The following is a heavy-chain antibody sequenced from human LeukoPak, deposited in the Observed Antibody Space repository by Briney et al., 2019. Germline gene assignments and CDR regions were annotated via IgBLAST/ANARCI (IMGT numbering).Heavy chain of an antibody. V-gene: IGHV4-34*01. Sequence: SETLSLTCTVSGGSISSSYWSWIRQPPGKGLEWIGEINHSGSTNYNPSLKSRVTISVDTSKNQFSLKLSSVTAADTAVYYCARNYYDSSGYYSEYYFDYWGQGTLVTVSS. CDR2: INHSGST. D-gene: IGHD3-22*01. J-gene: IGHJ4*02. CDR1: GGSISSSY. CDR3: ARNYYDSSGYYSEYYFDY.